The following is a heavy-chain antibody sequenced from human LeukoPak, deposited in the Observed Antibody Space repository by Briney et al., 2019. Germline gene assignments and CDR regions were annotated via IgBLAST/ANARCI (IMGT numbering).Heavy chain of an antibody. CDR3: ARRTQNFFDP. J-gene: IGHJ5*02. V-gene: IGHV5-51*01. CDR2: IHPGDSNT. D-gene: IGHD1-1*01. Sequence: RGESLKISCKGSGYSFTNYWIGWVRRMPGKGLEWMGIIHPGDSNTRYSPSFQGQVTISADKSINTAYLQWSSLKASDTAMYYCARRTQNFFDPWGQGTLVTVSS. CDR1: GYSFTNYW.